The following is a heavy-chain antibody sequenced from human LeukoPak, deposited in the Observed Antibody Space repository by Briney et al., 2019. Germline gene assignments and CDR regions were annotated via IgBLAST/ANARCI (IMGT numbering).Heavy chain of an antibody. Sequence: PSETLSLTCAVYGGSFSGYYWSWICQPPGKGLEWIGEINHSGSTNYNPSLKSRITISVDTSKNQFSLKVSSATAADTAVYYCARGDNSGYVYWGQGILVTVSS. V-gene: IGHV4-34*01. D-gene: IGHD5-12*01. J-gene: IGHJ4*02. CDR2: INHSGST. CDR3: ARGDNSGYVY. CDR1: GGSFSGYY.